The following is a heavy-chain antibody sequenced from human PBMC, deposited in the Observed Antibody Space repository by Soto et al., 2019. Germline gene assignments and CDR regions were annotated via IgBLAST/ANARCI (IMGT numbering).Heavy chain of an antibody. D-gene: IGHD3-10*01. J-gene: IGHJ6*02. Sequence: QVQLAESGGGVVQPGRSLRLSCAASGFIFSSYAMHWVRQAPGKGLEWLAVMSKDGSNKYYADSVKGRFAISRDNSKNTLYLQLNSLRPEDTAVYYCARERVPVDYYYAMGVWGQGTTVTVSS. CDR1: GFIFSSYA. V-gene: IGHV3-30*09. CDR3: ARERVPVDYYYAMGV. CDR2: MSKDGSNK.